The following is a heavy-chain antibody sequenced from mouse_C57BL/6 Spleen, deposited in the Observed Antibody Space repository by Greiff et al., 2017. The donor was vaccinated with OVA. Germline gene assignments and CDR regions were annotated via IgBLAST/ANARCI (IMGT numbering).Heavy chain of an antibody. CDR2: INPSNGGT. Sequence: QVQLQQPGTDLVKPGASVKLSCKASGYTFTSYWMHWVKQRPGQGLEWIGNINPSNGGTNYNEKFKSKATLTVDQSSSTAYMQVSSVTSEDSGVYYCAGYGYDPFAYWGQGTLVTVSA. CDR1: GYTFTSYW. D-gene: IGHD2-2*01. V-gene: IGHV1-53*01. J-gene: IGHJ3*01. CDR3: AGYGYDPFAY.